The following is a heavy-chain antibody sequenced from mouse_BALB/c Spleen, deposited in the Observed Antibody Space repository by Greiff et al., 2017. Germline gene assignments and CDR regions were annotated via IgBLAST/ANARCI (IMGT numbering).Heavy chain of an antibody. J-gene: IGHJ3*01. CDR2: IYPGSGST. Sequence: LQHPGSELVRPGASVKLSCKASGYTFTSYWMHWVKQRHGQGLEWIGNIYPGSGSTNYDEKFKSKGTLTVDTSSSTAYMHLSSLTSEDSAVYYCTRGTTAPFAYWGQGTLVTVSA. CDR3: TRGTTAPFAY. CDR1: GYTFTSYW. D-gene: IGHD1-2*01. V-gene: IGHV1S22*01.